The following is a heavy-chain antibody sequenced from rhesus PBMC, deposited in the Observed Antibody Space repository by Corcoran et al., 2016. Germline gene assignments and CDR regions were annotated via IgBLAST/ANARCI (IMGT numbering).Heavy chain of an antibody. D-gene: IGHD1-44*01. CDR1: GGSISGGYY. J-gene: IGHJ5-1*01. CDR3: ARDLWWETYNRFDV. Sequence: QVQLQESGPGLVKPSETLSLTCAVSGGSISGGYYWGWIRQHPGKGLVWIGNIYGKSASTHYNPSLKSRVPISKDTSKNQFSLKLCSVTAADTAVYYCARDLWWETYNRFDVWGPGVLVTVSS. V-gene: IGHV4S7*01. CDR2: IYGKSAST.